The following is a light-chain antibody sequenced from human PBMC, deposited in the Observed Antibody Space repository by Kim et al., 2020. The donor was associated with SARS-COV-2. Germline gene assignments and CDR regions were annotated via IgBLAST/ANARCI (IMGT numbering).Light chain of an antibody. V-gene: IGLV1-47*01. Sequence: ELTQPPSASGTPGQRVTISCSGSSSNIGSNYVYWYQQRPGTAPKLLIYRNNQRPSGVPDRFSGSKSGTSASLAISGLRSEDEADYYCAAWDDSLSGWVFGGGTQRTVL. CDR3: AAWDDSLSGWV. J-gene: IGLJ3*02. CDR2: RNN. CDR1: SSNIGSNY.